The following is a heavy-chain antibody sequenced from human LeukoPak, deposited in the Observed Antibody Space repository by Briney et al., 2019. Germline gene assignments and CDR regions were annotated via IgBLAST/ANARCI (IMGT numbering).Heavy chain of an antibody. Sequence: ASVKVSCKASGYNFTGYYLHWVRRAPGQGLEWMGWINPNSGTTDYAQKFQGRVTLTRDTSSTTAYMGMTGLTSDDTAVYYCARGGGSWDYWGQGTLVTVSS. CDR2: INPNSGTT. J-gene: IGHJ4*02. CDR1: GYNFTGYY. V-gene: IGHV1-2*02. D-gene: IGHD1-26*01. CDR3: ARGGGSWDY.